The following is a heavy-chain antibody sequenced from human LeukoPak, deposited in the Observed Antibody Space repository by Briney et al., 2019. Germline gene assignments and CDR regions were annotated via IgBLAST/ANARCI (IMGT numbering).Heavy chain of an antibody. CDR3: ARDRLHYDSLTGYPAD. J-gene: IGHJ4*02. CDR2: ISSTSSII. V-gene: IGHV3-48*01. Sequence: GGSLRLSCGASGFTFSGYSMNWVRQAPGKGLEWVSYISSTSSIISYVDSVRGRFTISRDNAKNSLYLQMNSLRAEDTAVYYCARDRLHYDSLTGYPADWGQGTLVTVSS. D-gene: IGHD3-9*01. CDR1: GFTFSGYS.